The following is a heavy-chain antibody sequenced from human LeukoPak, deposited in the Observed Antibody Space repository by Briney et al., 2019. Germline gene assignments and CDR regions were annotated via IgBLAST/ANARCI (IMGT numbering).Heavy chain of an antibody. J-gene: IGHJ1*01. CDR3: ARSLEAAAAPGY. CDR2: IYYSGST. CDR1: GGSISSYY. V-gene: IGHV4-59*01. D-gene: IGHD6-13*01. Sequence: SSETLSLTCTVSGGSISSYYWSWIRQPPGEGLEWIWYIYYSGSTNYNPSLKSRVTISVDTSKNQFSLKLSSVTAADTAVYYCARSLEAAAAPGYWGQGTLVTVSS.